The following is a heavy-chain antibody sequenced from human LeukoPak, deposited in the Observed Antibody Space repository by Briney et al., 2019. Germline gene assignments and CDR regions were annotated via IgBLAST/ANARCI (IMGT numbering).Heavy chain of an antibody. J-gene: IGHJ4*02. CDR1: GNYW. CDR3: VSFYETY. Sequence: AGGSLRLSCAASGNYWMHWVRQASGKGLVWVSHINSDGSWTSYADSVKGRFTISKDNAKNTVYLQMNSLRAEDTAVYYCVSFYETYWGRGTLVTVSS. CDR2: INSDGSWT. D-gene: IGHD2/OR15-2a*01. V-gene: IGHV3-74*01.